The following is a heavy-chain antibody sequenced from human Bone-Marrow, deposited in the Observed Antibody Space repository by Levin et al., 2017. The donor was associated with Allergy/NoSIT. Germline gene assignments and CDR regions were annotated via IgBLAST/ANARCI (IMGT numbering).Heavy chain of an antibody. Sequence: PGGSLRLSCKASGYSFNTYGISWVRQAPGQGLEWVGWISSYSGAANYAQKFQGRVTMTTDTSTNTAYMELRSLRSDDTAVYYCARDGGIYYMDYWGRGTLVTVSS. D-gene: IGHD1-26*01. CDR3: ARDGGIYYMDY. V-gene: IGHV1-18*01. CDR1: GYSFNTYG. J-gene: IGHJ4*02. CDR2: ISSYSGAA.